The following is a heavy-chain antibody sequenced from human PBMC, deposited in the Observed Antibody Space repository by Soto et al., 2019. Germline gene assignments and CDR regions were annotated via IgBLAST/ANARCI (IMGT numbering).Heavy chain of an antibody. CDR1: GGSISSYY. CDR3: ARRYPGIAAAGTHFDY. J-gene: IGHJ4*02. D-gene: IGHD6-13*01. CDR2: IYYSGST. V-gene: IGHV4-59*08. Sequence: QVQLQESGPGLVKPSETLSLTCTVSGGSISSYYWSWIRQPPGKGLEWLGYIYYSGSTNYNHSLKSRDTISVDTSKNQFSLKRSSVTAADTAVYYCARRYPGIAAAGTHFDYWGQGTLVTVSS.